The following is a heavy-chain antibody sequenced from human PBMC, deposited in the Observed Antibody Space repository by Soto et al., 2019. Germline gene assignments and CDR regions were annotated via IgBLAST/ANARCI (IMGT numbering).Heavy chain of an antibody. D-gene: IGHD4-17*01. CDR3: ARRGYGDREVDY. CDR2: IYYSGST. Sequence: QLQLQESGPGLVKPSETLSLTCTVSGGSISSSSYYWGWIRQPPGKGLEWIGSIYYSGSTYYNPSLKSRVTISVDTSKNQFSLKLSSVTAADTAVYYCARRGYGDREVDYWGQGTLVTVSS. J-gene: IGHJ4*02. CDR1: GGSISSSSYY. V-gene: IGHV4-39*01.